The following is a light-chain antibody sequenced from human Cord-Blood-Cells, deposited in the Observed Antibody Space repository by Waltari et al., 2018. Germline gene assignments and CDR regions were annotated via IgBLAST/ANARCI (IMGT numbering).Light chain of an antibody. CDR2: EGS. CDR3: CSYAGSSTVV. CDR1: SSDVGGYNL. Sequence: QSALTQPAPVSGSPGPSITISGTGTSSDVGGYNLVSWYHQHPGKAPKLMIDEGSKRPSGVANRVCGSKCGNTASLTISGLQAEDEADYYCCSYAGSSTVVFGGGTKLTVL. J-gene: IGLJ2*01. V-gene: IGLV2-23*01.